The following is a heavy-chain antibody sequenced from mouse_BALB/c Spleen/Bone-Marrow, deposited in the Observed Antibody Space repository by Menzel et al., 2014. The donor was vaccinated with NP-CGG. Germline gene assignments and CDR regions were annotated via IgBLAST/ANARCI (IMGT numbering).Heavy chain of an antibody. J-gene: IGHJ2*01. D-gene: IGHD2-10*02. CDR2: ISTGGTYT. Sequence: EVMLVESGGGLVKPGGSLKLSCSASGFTFSSSIMSWVRQTPEKRLEWVATISTGGTYTYYPDSVKGRFTISRDSAKNTLYLQMSSLKSEDTAMYYCSRGYGNCFDYWGQGTTLTVSS. V-gene: IGHV5-6-4*01. CDR3: SRGYGNCFDY. CDR1: GFTFSSSI.